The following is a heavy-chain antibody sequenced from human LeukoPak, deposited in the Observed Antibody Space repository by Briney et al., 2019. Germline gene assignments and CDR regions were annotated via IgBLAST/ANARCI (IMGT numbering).Heavy chain of an antibody. D-gene: IGHD3-10*01. CDR2: ISPSGGVT. CDR1: GFTFSSYA. J-gene: IGHJ4*02. Sequence: GGSLRLSCATSGFTFSSYAMSWFRQAPGKGLEWVSTISPSGGVTFYSDSVRGRFTISRDYSKDTLFLQMNSLRAEDTALYYCAKAHVPTMIRGVVSSDWGQGTLVTVSS. V-gene: IGHV3-23*01. CDR3: AKAHVPTMIRGVVSSD.